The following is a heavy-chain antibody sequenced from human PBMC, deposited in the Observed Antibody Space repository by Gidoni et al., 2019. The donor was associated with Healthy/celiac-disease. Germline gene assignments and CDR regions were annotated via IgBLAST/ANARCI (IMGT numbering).Heavy chain of an antibody. V-gene: IGHV1-69*01. D-gene: IGHD3-10*01. CDR3: ASSYGSGSYYNPNWFDP. J-gene: IGHJ5*02. CDR2: IIPILGTA. Sequence: QVQMVQSGAEVKKPGSSVKVSCKAYGGTFSSYAISWVLQAPGPGLEWMGGIIPILGTANYAQKFQGRVTITADESTSTAYMELSSLRSEDTAVYYCASSYGSGSYYNPNWFDPWGQGTLVTVSS. CDR1: GGTFSSYA.